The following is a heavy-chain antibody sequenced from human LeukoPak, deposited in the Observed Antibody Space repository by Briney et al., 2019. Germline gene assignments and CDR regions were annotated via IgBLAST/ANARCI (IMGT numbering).Heavy chain of an antibody. D-gene: IGHD2-2*01. CDR1: GFTFSSYA. V-gene: IGHV3-30-3*01. CDR2: ISYDGSNK. CDR3: AKVKWGSRNFDY. Sequence: GRSLRLSCAASGFTFSSYAMHWVRQAPGKGLEWVAVISYDGSNKYYADSVKGRFTISRDNSKNTLYLQMNSLRAEDTAVYYCAKVKWGSRNFDYWGQGTLVTVSS. J-gene: IGHJ4*02.